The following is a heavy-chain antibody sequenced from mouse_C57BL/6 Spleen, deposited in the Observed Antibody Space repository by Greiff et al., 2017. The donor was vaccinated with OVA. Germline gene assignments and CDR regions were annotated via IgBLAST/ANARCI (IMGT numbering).Heavy chain of an antibody. Sequence: QVQLQQSGAELVRPGTSVKVSCKASGYAFTNYLIEWVKQRPGQGLEWIGVINPGSGGTNYNEKFKGKATLTADKSSSTAYMQLSSLTSEDSAVYFCARLTDWYFDVWGTGTTVTVSS. CDR3: ARLTDWYFDV. D-gene: IGHD4-1*01. CDR2: INPGSGGT. CDR1: GYAFTNYL. V-gene: IGHV1-54*01. J-gene: IGHJ1*03.